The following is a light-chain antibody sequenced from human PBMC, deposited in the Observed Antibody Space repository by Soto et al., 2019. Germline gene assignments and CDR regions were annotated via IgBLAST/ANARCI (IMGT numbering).Light chain of an antibody. CDR1: SGSVSTSYY. J-gene: IGLJ3*02. V-gene: IGLV8-61*01. CDR3: VLYMGSGISV. Sequence: QTVVTQAPSFSVSPGGTVTLTCGLSSGSVSTSYYPSWYQQTPGQAPRTLIYSTSTRSSGVPDRSSGSILGNKAALTITGAQADDESDYYCVLYMGSGISVFGGGTKLTVL. CDR2: STS.